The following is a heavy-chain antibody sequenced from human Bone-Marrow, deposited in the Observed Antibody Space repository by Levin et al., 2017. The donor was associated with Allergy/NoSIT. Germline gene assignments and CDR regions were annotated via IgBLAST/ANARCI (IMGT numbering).Heavy chain of an antibody. CDR3: ARVSTETTYNDYYGMDV. D-gene: IGHD4-17*01. V-gene: IGHV3-30*04. J-gene: IGHJ6*02. CDR2: ISYDGIIT. CDR1: GFTFSNYA. Sequence: GGSLRLSCAASGFTFSNYAMHWVRQAPGKGLEWVAVISYDGIITYYKDSLKGRFTISRDDSKNILYLQIKSLRAEDTAVYYCARVSTETTYNDYYGMDVWGQGTTVTVSS.